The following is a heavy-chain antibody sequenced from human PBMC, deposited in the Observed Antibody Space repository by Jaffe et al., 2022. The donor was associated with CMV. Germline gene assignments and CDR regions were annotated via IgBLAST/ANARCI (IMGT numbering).Heavy chain of an antibody. CDR2: IYYSGST. V-gene: IGHV4-39*01. CDR3: ATGAYCGGDSCGQFDY. Sequence: QLQLQESGPGLVKPSETLSLTCTVSGGSISSSSYYWGWIRQPPGKGLEWIGSIYYSGSTYYNPSLKSRVTISVDTSKNQFSLKLSSVTAADTAVYYCATGAYCGGDSCGQFDYWGQGTLVTVSS. CDR1: GGSISSSSYY. D-gene: IGHD2-21*02. J-gene: IGHJ4*02.